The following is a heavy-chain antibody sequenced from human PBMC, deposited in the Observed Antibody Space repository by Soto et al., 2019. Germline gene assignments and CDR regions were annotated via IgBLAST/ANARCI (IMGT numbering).Heavy chain of an antibody. CDR2: INPNSGGT. Sequence: QVQLVQSGAEVKKPGASVKVSCKASGYTFTGNYMHWVRQAPGQGLEWMGWINPNSGGTNYAQKFQGRVTVTRDTSISTAYMELSRLRSDDTAVYYCARDGDSRSTVDIWCQATMVTVSS. D-gene: IGHD6-13*01. J-gene: IGHJ3*02. CDR3: ARDGDSRSTVDI. CDR1: GYTFTGNY. V-gene: IGHV1-2*02.